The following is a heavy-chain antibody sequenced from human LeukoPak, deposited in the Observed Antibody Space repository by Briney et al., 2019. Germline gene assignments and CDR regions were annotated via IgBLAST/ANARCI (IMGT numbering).Heavy chain of an antibody. D-gene: IGHD3-9*01. V-gene: IGHV1-18*01. CDR3: ARDESHYFLDY. CDR1: GYRFTSYG. J-gene: IGHJ4*02. Sequence: ASVKVSCKASGYRFTSYGISWVRQAPGQGLEWMGWISGFNGNTNYAQKLQGRVTMTTDTSTSTAYMEVGSLRSDDTAVYYCARDESHYFLDYWGQGTLVTVSS. CDR2: ISGFNGNT.